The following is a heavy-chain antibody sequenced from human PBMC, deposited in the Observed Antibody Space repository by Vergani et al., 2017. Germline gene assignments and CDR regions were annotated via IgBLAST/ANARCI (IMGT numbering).Heavy chain of an antibody. V-gene: IGHV1-18*01. CDR1: GYTFTSYG. Sequence: QVQLVQSGAEVKKPGAPVKVSCKASGYTFTSYGISWVRQAPGQGLGWRGWMSAYNGNTNYAQKLQGRVTMTTETTTSTAYRELRSLRSDDTAVYYCARGQSYHYYGMDVWGQGTTVTVSS. CDR3: ARGQSYHYYGMDV. CDR2: MSAYNGNT. J-gene: IGHJ6*02.